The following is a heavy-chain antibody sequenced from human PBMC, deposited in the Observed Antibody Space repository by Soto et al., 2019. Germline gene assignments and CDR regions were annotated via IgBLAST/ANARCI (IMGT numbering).Heavy chain of an antibody. V-gene: IGHV4-4*07. CDR1: GGSIKNYY. J-gene: IGHJ5*02. CDR2: IYSTGST. Sequence: SETLSLTCTVSGGSIKNYYWSWIRQPAGKGLEWIGRIYSTGSTNYNASLKSRVTMSVDTSNNQFSLRLRSVTAADTAVYYCARDEYYDSNNWFDTWGQGTLVTVS. D-gene: IGHD3-22*01. CDR3: ARDEYYDSNNWFDT.